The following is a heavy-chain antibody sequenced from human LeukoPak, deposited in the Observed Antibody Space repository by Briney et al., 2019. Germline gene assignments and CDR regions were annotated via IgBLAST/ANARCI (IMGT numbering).Heavy chain of an antibody. CDR1: GFTFSSFW. CDR3: VRETRIGSSGTQGWFDP. CDR2: IKTDGSST. V-gene: IGHV3-74*01. J-gene: IGHJ5*02. D-gene: IGHD1-1*01. Sequence: QPGGSLRLSCLASGFTFSSFWMHWVRHTPGKGLVWVSRIKTDGSSTDYADSVKGRFTISRDNARNTLYLQMDSLRVEDTAVYYCVRETRIGSSGTQGWFDPWGQGTLVTVSS.